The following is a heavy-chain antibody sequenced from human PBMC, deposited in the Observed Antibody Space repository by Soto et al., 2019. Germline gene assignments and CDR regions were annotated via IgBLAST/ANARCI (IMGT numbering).Heavy chain of an antibody. J-gene: IGHJ6*03. V-gene: IGHV4-34*01. CDR2: INHSGST. CDR1: GGSFSGYY. CDR3: ARGTIVVVPAAMLGYYYYYMDV. D-gene: IGHD2-2*01. Sequence: QVQLQQWGAGLLKPSETLSLTCAVYGGSFSGYYWSWIRQPPGKGLEWIGEINHSGSTNYNPSLKRRVTISVDTSKNQFSLKLSSVTAADTAVYYCARGTIVVVPAAMLGYYYYYMDVWGKGTTVTVSS.